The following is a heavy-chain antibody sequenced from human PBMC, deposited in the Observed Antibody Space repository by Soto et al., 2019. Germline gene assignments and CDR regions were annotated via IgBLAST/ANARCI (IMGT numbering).Heavy chain of an antibody. J-gene: IGHJ4*02. CDR1: GDSVSNENYY. CDR2: IYYSGTI. D-gene: IGHD3-16*01. Sequence: QVQLQESGPGLVKPSETLSLTCAVSGDSVSNENYYWSWIRQPPGKGLEWIGYIYYSGTITYNSYLRSRLSLSVDMSKNQFSLKLASVTAADTAVYFCARSQRGRTAFTFDYWGQGALVTVSS. CDR3: ARSQRGRTAFTFDY. V-gene: IGHV4-61*01.